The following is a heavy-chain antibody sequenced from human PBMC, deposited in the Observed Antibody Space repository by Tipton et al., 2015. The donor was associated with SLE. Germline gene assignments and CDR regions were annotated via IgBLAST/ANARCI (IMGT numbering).Heavy chain of an antibody. CDR1: GYSFTTYW. J-gene: IGHJ3*02. CDR3: AKALDVADVSGDI. CDR2: IYPGDSDT. V-gene: IGHV5-51*01. Sequence: QLVQSGAEVKKPGESLRISCKGSGYSFTTYWISWVRQMPGKGLEWMGIIYPGDSDTRYSPSFQGQVTISADKSISTAYLQWSSLKASDTAMYYCAKALDVADVSGDIWGQGTMVTVSS. D-gene: IGHD6-19*01.